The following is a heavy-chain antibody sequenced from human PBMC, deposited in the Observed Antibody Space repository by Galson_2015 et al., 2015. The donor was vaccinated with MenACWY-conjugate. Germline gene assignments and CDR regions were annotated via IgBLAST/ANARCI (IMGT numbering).Heavy chain of an antibody. D-gene: IGHD3-22*01. CDR1: GGSIRSGRYY. J-gene: IGHJ4*02. V-gene: IGHV4-31*03. CDR2: IYYSGTT. Sequence: LSLTCTVSGGSIRSGRYYWSWIRQLPGKGLEWIGYIYYSGTTYYNPSLRGRVSLSVDTSNNQFSLRMSSVTAADTAAYYCAREANNYDTGGYYIDYWSQGTQVTVSS. CDR3: AREANNYDTGGYYIDY.